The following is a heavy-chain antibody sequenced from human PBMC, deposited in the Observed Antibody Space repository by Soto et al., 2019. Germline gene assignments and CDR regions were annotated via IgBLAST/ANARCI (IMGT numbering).Heavy chain of an antibody. Sequence: EVQLVESGGALVQPGGSLRLSCAASGFTFTDSWMNWVRQAPGKGLEWVANIKQDGSEKYYVDSVKGRFTISRDNAKKSLYLQMNSLRAEDTAVYYCAIMIFGLGTDHWGQGTLVTVSS. CDR1: GFTFTDSW. J-gene: IGHJ5*02. CDR3: AIMIFGLGTDH. CDR2: IKQDGSEK. D-gene: IGHD3-3*01. V-gene: IGHV3-7*01.